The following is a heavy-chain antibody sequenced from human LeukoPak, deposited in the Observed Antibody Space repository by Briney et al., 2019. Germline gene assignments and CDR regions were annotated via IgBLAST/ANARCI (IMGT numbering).Heavy chain of an antibody. Sequence: GGSLRLSCAASGFSFSDYSMNWVRQAPGKGLEWVSFISSYSTYIYYADSLKGRFTISRDNAKNSLYLQMNSMRAEDTAVYYCVKNFFAGYDSSGYSSFDYWGQGTLVTVSS. CDR2: ISSYSTYI. D-gene: IGHD3-22*01. CDR3: VKNFFAGYDSSGYSSFDY. CDR1: GFSFSDYS. J-gene: IGHJ4*02. V-gene: IGHV3-21*01.